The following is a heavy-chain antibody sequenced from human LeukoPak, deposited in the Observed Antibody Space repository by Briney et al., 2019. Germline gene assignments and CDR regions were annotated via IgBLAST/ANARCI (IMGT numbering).Heavy chain of an antibody. D-gene: IGHD3-10*01. CDR1: GGSISSGGYY. CDR3: ARAPPKYYYGSGSSTVFDP. V-gene: IGHV4-31*03. J-gene: IGHJ5*02. CDR2: IYYSGST. Sequence: PSETLSLTRTVSGGSISSGGYYWSWIRQHPGKGLEWIGYIYYSGSTYYNPSLKSRVTISVDTSKNQFSLKLSSVTAADTAVYYCARAPPKYYYGSGSSTVFDPWGQGTLVTVSS.